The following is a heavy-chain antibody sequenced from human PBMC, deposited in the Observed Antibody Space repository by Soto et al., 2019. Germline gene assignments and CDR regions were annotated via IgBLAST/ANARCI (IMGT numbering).Heavy chain of an antibody. CDR3: ARDHMEYCSGGSCFHYVLDF. D-gene: IGHD2-15*01. Sequence: GGSLRLSCAASGFTVSSNYMSWVRQAPGKGLEWVSVIYSGGSTYYADSMKGRFTISRDNSKNTLYLQMNSLRAEDTAVYYCARDHMEYCSGGSCFHYVLDFWGRGTTVTVSS. CDR2: IYSGGST. J-gene: IGHJ6*02. CDR1: GFTVSSNY. V-gene: IGHV3-53*01.